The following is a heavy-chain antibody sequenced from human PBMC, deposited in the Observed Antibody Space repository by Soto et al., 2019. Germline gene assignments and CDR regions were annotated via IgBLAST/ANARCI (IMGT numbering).Heavy chain of an antibody. CDR1: GVSISRGGYY. Sequence: SETLSLTCTVSGVSISRGGYYWTWIRQHPGKGLEWIGYIYYSGSTYYNPSLKSRLAISLDTSKNQFSLKLSSVTAADTATYYCAHIFIGRFSSSWYPSYWGQGTLVTVSS. V-gene: IGHV4-31*03. D-gene: IGHD6-13*01. J-gene: IGHJ4*02. CDR3: AHIFIGRFSSSWYPSY. CDR2: IYYSGST.